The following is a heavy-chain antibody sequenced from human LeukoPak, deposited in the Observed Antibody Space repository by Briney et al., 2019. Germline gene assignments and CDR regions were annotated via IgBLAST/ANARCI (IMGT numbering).Heavy chain of an antibody. D-gene: IGHD3-10*01. V-gene: IGHV4-34*01. CDR1: GGSFSGYY. CDR3: ARGPARVYYGSGSYYKGAFDI. CDR2: INHSGST. Sequence: PSETLSLTCAVYGGSFSGYYWSWIRQPPGKGLEWIGEINHSGSTNYNPSLKSRVTMSVGTSKNQFSLKLSSVTAADTAVYYCARGPARVYYGSGSYYKGAFDIWGQGTMVTVSS. J-gene: IGHJ3*02.